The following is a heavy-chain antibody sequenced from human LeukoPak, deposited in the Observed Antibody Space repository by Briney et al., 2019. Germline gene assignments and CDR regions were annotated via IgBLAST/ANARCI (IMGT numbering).Heavy chain of an antibody. D-gene: IGHD1-26*01. CDR1: GGSISSGGYY. CDR3: ARVSPSGYCEY. J-gene: IGHJ4*02. V-gene: IGHV4-61*08. Sequence: PSETLSLTCTVSGGSISSGGYYWSWIRQPPGKGLEWIGYIYHSGSTNYNPSLQSRVSVSVDTSKNQFSLKLTSVTPADTAVYYCARVSPSGYCEYWGQGTLVTVSS. CDR2: IYHSGST.